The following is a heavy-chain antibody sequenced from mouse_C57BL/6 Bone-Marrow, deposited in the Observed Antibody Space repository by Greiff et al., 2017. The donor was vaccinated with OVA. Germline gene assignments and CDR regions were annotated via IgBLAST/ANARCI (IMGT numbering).Heavy chain of an antibody. CDR1: GYTVTSYW. CDR2: IYPGSGST. CDR3: AEGQLRLRMDY. D-gene: IGHD3-2*02. V-gene: IGHV1-55*01. Sequence: QVQLQQPGAELVKPGASVKMSCKASGYTVTSYWITWVKQRPGQGLEWIGDIYPGSGSTNYNEKFKSKATLTVDTSSSTAYMQLSSLTSEDSAVYYCAEGQLRLRMDYWGQGTSVTVSS. J-gene: IGHJ4*01.